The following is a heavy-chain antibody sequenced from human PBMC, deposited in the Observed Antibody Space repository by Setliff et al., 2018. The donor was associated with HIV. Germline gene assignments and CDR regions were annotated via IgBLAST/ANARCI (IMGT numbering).Heavy chain of an antibody. D-gene: IGHD2-15*01. CDR2: ISAYNGNT. CDR1: GYTFTGYY. J-gene: IGHJ3*02. Sequence: ASVKVSCKASGYTFTGYYMHWVRQAPGQGLEWMGWISAYNGNTNYAQKLQGRVTMTTDTSTSTAYMELRSLRSDDTAVYYCARDIVVVVAAPDAFDIWGQGTMVTVSS. CDR3: ARDIVVVVAAPDAFDI. V-gene: IGHV1-18*04.